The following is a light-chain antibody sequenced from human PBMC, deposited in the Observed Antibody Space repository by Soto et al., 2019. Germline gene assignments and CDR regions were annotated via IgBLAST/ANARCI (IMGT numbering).Light chain of an antibody. CDR3: QQYDNWPWT. J-gene: IGKJ1*01. CDR2: SAS. Sequence: EIVMTQSPATLSVSPGGRATLSCRASQSISDTLAWYQQKPGQAPRLLIYSASRRATGFPARFSGSGSGTDFTLTISSLQSEDFEVYYCQQYDNWPWTLGQGTKVDIK. CDR1: QSISDT. V-gene: IGKV3-15*01.